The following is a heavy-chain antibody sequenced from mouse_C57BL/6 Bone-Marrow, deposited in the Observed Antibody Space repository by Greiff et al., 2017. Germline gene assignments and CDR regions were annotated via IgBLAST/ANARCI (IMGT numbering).Heavy chain of an antibody. Sequence: QVQLQQPGAELVMPGASVKLSCKASGYTFTSYWMHWVKQRPGQGLEWIGEIDPSDIYTNYNQKFKGKSTLTVDKSSSTAYMQLSSLTSEDSAVYYCARGHYYGSSYFYFDYWGQGTTLTVSS. V-gene: IGHV1-69*01. D-gene: IGHD1-1*01. CDR2: IDPSDIYT. J-gene: IGHJ2*01. CDR3: ARGHYYGSSYFYFDY. CDR1: GYTFTSYW.